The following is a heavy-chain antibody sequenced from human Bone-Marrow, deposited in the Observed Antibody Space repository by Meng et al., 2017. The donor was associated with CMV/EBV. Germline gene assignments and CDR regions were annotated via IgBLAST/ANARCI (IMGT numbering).Heavy chain of an antibody. CDR3: ARDRPPYYFDY. J-gene: IGHJ4*02. CDR1: GFNFGAYN. Sequence: GESLKISCAASGFNFGAYNMNWVRQAPGKGLEWISSIFTGGAPISYVDSVKGRFPISRDNSKNTLYLKMNSLRTDDTAGYYCARDRPPYYFDYWGQGTLVTVSS. CDR2: IFTGGAPI. V-gene: IGHV3-NL1*01.